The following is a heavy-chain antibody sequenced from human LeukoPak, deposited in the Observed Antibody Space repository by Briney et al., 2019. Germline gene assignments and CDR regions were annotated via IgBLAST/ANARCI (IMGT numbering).Heavy chain of an antibody. Sequence: ASVKVSSKASGYTLTGYYMHWVRQAPGQGPEWMGWINPNSGGTSSAQKFQGRVTMTRDTSISTAYMALSRLRSDDTAVYYCARMDSYGYYFDYWGQGTLVTVSS. D-gene: IGHD5-18*01. J-gene: IGHJ4*02. CDR3: ARMDSYGYYFDY. CDR2: INPNSGGT. V-gene: IGHV1-2*02. CDR1: GYTLTGYY.